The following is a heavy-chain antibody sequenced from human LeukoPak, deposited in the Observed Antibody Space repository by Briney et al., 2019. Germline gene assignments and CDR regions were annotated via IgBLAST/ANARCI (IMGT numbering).Heavy chain of an antibody. CDR1: GGSFSGYY. D-gene: IGHD5-18*01. CDR2: INHSGST. Sequence: SETLSLTCAVYGGSFSGYYWSWIRQPPGKGLEWIGKINHSGSTNYNPSLKSRVTISVDTSKNQFSLKLSSVTAADTAVYYCARRGYSYGYRYLNYWGQGTLVTVSS. J-gene: IGHJ4*02. CDR3: ARRGYSYGYRYLNY. V-gene: IGHV4-34*01.